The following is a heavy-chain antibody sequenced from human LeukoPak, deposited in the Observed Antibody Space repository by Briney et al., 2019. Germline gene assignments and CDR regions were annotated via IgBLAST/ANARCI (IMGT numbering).Heavy chain of an antibody. CDR1: GYSISSGYY. J-gene: IGHJ4*02. D-gene: IGHD3-22*01. Sequence: SETLSLTCTVSGYSISSGYYWGWIWQPPGKGLEWIGSIYHSGSTYYNPSLKSRVTISVDTSKNQFSLKLSSVTAADTAVYYCAGGYYYDSSGLFRDYWGQGTLVTVSS. CDR3: AGGYYYDSSGLFRDY. V-gene: IGHV4-38-2*02. CDR2: IYHSGST.